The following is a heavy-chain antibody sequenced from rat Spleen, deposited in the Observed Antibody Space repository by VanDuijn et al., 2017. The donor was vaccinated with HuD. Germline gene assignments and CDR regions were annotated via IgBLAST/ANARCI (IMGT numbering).Heavy chain of an antibody. CDR1: GFTFSNYD. D-gene: IGHD1-2*01. CDR2: ISYDGSST. J-gene: IGHJ2*01. CDR3: ARQGIAAINY. Sequence: EVQLVESGGGLVQPGRSMKLSCAASGFTFSNYDMAWVRQAPKKGLEWVATISYDGSSTNYRDSVKGRFTISRDNAKSTLYLQMDSLRSEDTATYYCARQGIAAINYWCQGVMVTVSS. V-gene: IGHV5-7*01.